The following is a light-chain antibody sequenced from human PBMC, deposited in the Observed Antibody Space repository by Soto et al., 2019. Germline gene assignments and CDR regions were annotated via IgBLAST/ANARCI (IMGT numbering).Light chain of an antibody. CDR3: QQYDGSLFT. CDR1: QSVGSSY. CDR2: GAS. J-gene: IGKJ3*01. Sequence: EIVMTQSPGTLSLSAGESATLSCTSSQSVGSSYLAWYKQKPGQAPRLFIYGASTRDVGIPDRFSGSGSGSEFTLTITRLEPEDFEVYYCQQYDGSLFTFGPGTKVDIK. V-gene: IGKV3-20*01.